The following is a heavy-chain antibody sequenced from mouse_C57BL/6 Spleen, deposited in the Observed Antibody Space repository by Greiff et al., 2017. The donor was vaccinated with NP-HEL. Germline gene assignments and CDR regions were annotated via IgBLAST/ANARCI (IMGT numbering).Heavy chain of an antibody. CDR1: GYSITSGYY. J-gene: IGHJ4*01. V-gene: IGHV3-6*01. CDR3: ARVYYDYDEDYAMDY. CDR2: ISYDGSN. D-gene: IGHD2-4*01. Sequence: VQLKESGPGLVKPSQSLSLTCSVTGYSITSGYYWNWIRQFPGNKLEWMGYISYDGSNNYNPSLKNRISITRDTSKNQFFLKLNSVTTEDTATYYCARVYYDYDEDYAMDYWGQGTSVTVSS.